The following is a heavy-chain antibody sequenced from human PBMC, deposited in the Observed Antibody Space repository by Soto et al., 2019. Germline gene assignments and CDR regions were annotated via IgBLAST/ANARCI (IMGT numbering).Heavy chain of an antibody. J-gene: IGHJ4*02. CDR3: ARDRSYDSSGYYPYYFDY. V-gene: IGHV1-2*02. CDR2: INPNSGGT. D-gene: IGHD3-22*01. Sequence: GASVKVSCKASGYTFTGYYMHWLRQAPGQGLEWMGWINPNSGGTNYAQKFQGRVTMTRDTSISTAYMELSRLRSDDTAVYYCARDRSYDSSGYYPYYFDYWGQGTLVTVSS. CDR1: GYTFTGYY.